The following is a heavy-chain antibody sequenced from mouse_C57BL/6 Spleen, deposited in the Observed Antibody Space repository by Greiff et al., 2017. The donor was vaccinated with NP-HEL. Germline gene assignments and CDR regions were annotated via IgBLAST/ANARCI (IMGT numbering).Heavy chain of an antibody. J-gene: IGHJ4*01. V-gene: IGHV7-3*01. CDR2: IRNKANGYTT. Sequence: EVQRVESGGGLVQPGGSLSLSCAASGFTFTDYYMSWVRQPPGKALEWLGFIRNKANGYTTEYSASVKGRFTISRDNSQSILYLQMNALRAEDSATYYCASPYDGYYLGAMDYWGQGTSVTVSS. CDR3: ASPYDGYYLGAMDY. CDR1: GFTFTDYY. D-gene: IGHD2-3*01.